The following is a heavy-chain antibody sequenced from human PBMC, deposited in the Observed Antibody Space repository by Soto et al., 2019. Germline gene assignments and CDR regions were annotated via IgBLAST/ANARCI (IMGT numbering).Heavy chain of an antibody. CDR3: GRGRSGEVVVFY. J-gene: IGHJ4*02. V-gene: IGHV1-2*02. D-gene: IGHD3-16*02. CDR2: IGPKRGDT. CDR1: GYTFTGYY. Sequence: QVQLVQSGAEVKESGASVKVSCKASGYTFTGYYIHWVRRAPGQGLEWVGEIGPKRGDTRYAQKFQGRVTMTKDTSITTVYMELSNLSPDDTAVYYCGRGRSGEVVVFYWGQGTLVTVHS.